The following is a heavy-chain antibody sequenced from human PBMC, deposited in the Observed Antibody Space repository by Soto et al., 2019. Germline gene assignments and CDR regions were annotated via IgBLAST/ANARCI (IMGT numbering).Heavy chain of an antibody. CDR3: ATVGTDYGSGSLYYSDY. J-gene: IGHJ4*02. D-gene: IGHD3-10*01. CDR2: ISPSSSFL. V-gene: IGHV3-21*06. CDR1: GFSFRSYY. Sequence: EVQLVESGGGLVKPGGSLRLSCAASGFSFRSYYMNWVRQAPGRGLEWVSSISPSSSFLNYADSVKGRFTISRDNDKSSVNLQMNSLRAEDTAVYYCATVGTDYGSGSLYYSDYWGQGILVTVSS.